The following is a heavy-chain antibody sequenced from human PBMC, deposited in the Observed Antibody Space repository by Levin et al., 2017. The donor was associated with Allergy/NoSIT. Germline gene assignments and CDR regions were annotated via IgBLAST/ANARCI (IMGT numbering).Heavy chain of an antibody. CDR1: GFTFSSYW. CDR2: IKQDGSEK. V-gene: IGHV3-7*01. CDR3: ARGSGIVVVPAAIEGSYYGMDV. J-gene: IGHJ6*02. D-gene: IGHD2-2*02. Sequence: GGSLRLSCAASGFTFSSYWMSWVRQAPGKGLEWVANIKQDGSEKYYVDSVKGRFTISRDNAKNSLYLQMNSLRAEDTAVYYCARGSGIVVVPAAIEGSYYGMDVWGQGTTVTVSS.